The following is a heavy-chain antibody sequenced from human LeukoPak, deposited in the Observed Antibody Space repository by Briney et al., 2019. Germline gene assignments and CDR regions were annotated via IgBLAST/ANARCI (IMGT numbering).Heavy chain of an antibody. J-gene: IGHJ3*02. D-gene: IGHD1-26*01. Sequence: PGGSLRLSCAASGFTFSSYEMNWVRQAPGKGLEWVSYISSSGSTIYYSDSVKGRFTISRDNAKNSLYLQMNSLRAEDTAVYYCATGGSYLVPDAFDIWGQGTMVTVSS. CDR2: ISSSGSTI. CDR3: ATGGSYLVPDAFDI. V-gene: IGHV3-48*03. CDR1: GFTFSSYE.